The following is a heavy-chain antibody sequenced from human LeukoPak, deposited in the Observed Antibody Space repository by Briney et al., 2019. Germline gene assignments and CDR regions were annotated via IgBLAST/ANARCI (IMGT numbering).Heavy chain of an antibody. CDR3: AKDIEMATTDY. J-gene: IGHJ4*02. CDR2: ISYDGSNK. Sequence: PGGSLRLSCAASGFTFSSYAMHWVRQAPGKGLEWVAVISYDGSNKYYADSVKGRFTISRDNSKNTLYLQMNSLRAEDTAVYYCAKDIEMATTDYWGQGTLVTVSS. CDR1: GFTFSSYA. D-gene: IGHD5-24*01. V-gene: IGHV3-30-3*02.